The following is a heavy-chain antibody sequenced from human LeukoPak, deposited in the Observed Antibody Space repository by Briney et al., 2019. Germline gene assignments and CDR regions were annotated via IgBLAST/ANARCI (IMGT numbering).Heavy chain of an antibody. J-gene: IGHJ4*01. CDR1: GFTFSTYE. CDR3: ARAPGFGDF. Sequence: GGSLRLSCAASGFTFSTYEMKWVRQAPGKGLEWVSYISGSGSTIYYADSVKGRFTISRDNAKNSLYLQMNGLRAEDTAVYYCARAPGFGDFWGHGTLVTVSS. CDR2: ISGSGSTI. D-gene: IGHD3-10*01. V-gene: IGHV3-48*03.